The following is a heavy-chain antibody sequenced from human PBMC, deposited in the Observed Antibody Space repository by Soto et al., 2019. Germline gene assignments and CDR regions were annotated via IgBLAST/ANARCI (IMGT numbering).Heavy chain of an antibody. J-gene: IGHJ4*02. CDR1: GFTFSNAW. CDR3: TTDFLGGGAFDC. D-gene: IGHD3-16*01. V-gene: IGHV3-15*01. CDR2: IKSKTDGGTT. Sequence: EVQLVESGGGLVKPGGSLRLSCAASGFTFSNAWMSWVRQAPGKGLEWVGRIKSKTDGGTTDYAAPVKGRFTISRDDSKNTLYLQMNSLKTEDTAVYYCTTDFLGGGAFDCWGQGTLVTVSS.